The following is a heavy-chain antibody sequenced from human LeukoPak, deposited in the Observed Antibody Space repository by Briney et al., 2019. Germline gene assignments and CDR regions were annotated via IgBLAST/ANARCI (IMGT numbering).Heavy chain of an antibody. Sequence: GGSLRLSCAASGFTFSGYSMNWVRQAPGKGLEWVSSISSSSSYIYYADSVKGRFTISRDNAKNSLYLQMNSLRAEDTAVYYCARDAVRGEHAFDIWGQGTMVTVSS. CDR2: ISSSSSYI. D-gene: IGHD3-10*01. CDR3: ARDAVRGEHAFDI. CDR1: GFTFSGYS. V-gene: IGHV3-21*01. J-gene: IGHJ3*02.